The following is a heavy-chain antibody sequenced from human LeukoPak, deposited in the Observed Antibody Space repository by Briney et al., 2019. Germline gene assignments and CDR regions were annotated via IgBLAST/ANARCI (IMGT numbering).Heavy chain of an antibody. CDR3: VRHGGTPGYQKTYYMDV. Sequence: GESLKISCKGSGYSFTSYWIGWVRQMPGKGLEWMGIIYPGDSDTRYSPSFEGQVTISADKSISTAFLQWSSLKASDTGMYYCVRHGGTPGYQKTYYMDVWGKGTTVTVSS. CDR2: IYPGDSDT. J-gene: IGHJ6*03. CDR1: GYSFTSYW. D-gene: IGHD1-1*01. V-gene: IGHV5-51*01.